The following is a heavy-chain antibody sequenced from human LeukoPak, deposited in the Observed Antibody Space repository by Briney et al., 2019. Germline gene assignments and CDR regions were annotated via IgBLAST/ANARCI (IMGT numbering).Heavy chain of an antibody. V-gene: IGHV4-34*01. CDR3: ARGLRAARLAS. D-gene: IGHD6-6*01. CDR2: MNESGGT. CDR1: GGSFSGYY. Sequence: PSETLSLTCAVSGGSFSGYYSSWIRQPPGKGLEWIGEMNESGGTTYNPSLKSRVTISVDTSKSQFSLKLSSVTAADTAVYYCARGLRAARLASWGQGTLVTVSS. J-gene: IGHJ5*02.